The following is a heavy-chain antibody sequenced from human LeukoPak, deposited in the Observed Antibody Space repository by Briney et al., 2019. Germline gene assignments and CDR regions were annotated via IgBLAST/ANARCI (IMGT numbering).Heavy chain of an antibody. CDR1: GGFISSSSYY. D-gene: IGHD5-18*01. CDR2: IYYSGST. J-gene: IGHJ4*02. CDR3: ARQVRGYSRRNYFDY. V-gene: IGHV4-39*01. Sequence: SETLSLTCTVSGGFISSSSYYWGWIRQPPGKGLEWIGSIYYSGSTYYNPSLKSRVTISVDTSKNQFSLKLSSVTAADTAVYYCARQVRGYSRRNYFDYWGQGTLVTVSS.